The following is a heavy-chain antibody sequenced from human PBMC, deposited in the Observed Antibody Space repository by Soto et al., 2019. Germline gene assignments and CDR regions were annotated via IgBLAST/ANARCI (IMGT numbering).Heavy chain of an antibody. J-gene: IGHJ3*02. CDR2: IRHDGREK. CDR1: GFTFTNYW. V-gene: IGHV3-7*01. D-gene: IGHD3-9*01. CDR3: ARASPDNAFDI. Sequence: EVQLVESGGGLVQPGGSLRLSCAASGFTFTNYWMSWVRQAPGKGLEWVANIRHDGREKYYVDSVKGRFTISRDNAKNSLYLQMNSLRAEDTAVYSCARASPDNAFDIWGQGTMVTVSS.